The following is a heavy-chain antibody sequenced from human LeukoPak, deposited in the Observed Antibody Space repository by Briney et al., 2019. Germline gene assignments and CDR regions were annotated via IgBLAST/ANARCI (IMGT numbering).Heavy chain of an antibody. J-gene: IGHJ4*02. CDR1: GFTFSSYA. CDR2: ISGSGGST. V-gene: IGHV3-23*01. CDR3: AKSPRAYCSGGTCSLYFES. Sequence: GGSLRLSCAASGFTFSSYARNWVRQAPGKGLEWVSTISGSGGSTYYADCVKRRFTISRDYSKNTMYLQMITLRVEATAVYFCAKSPRAYCSGGTCSLYFESWGQGTLVTVSS. D-gene: IGHD2-15*01.